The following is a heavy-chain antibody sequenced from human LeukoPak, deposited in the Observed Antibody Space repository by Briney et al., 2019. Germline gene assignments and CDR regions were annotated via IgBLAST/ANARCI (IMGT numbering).Heavy chain of an antibody. CDR1: EFTLSYYW. Sequence: GGSLRLSCEASEFTLSYYWMSWVRQAPGKGLEWVSAISGSGGSTYYADSVKGRFTISRDNSKNTLYLQMNSLRAEDTAVYYCAKVGGEYYDILTGYRGNYFDYWGQGTLVTVSS. CDR2: ISGSGGST. D-gene: IGHD3-9*01. J-gene: IGHJ4*02. V-gene: IGHV3-23*01. CDR3: AKVGGEYYDILTGYRGNYFDY.